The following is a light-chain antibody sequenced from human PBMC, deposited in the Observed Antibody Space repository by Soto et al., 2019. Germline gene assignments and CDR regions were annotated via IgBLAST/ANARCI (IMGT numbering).Light chain of an antibody. J-gene: IGKJ1*01. Sequence: DIQMTQSPSSLSASGGERVSMTCRASQGISTYLNWYQQKPGKAPKLLIYAASSLQSGVPSRFSGSGSGTEFTLTISSLQPDDFATYYCQQYNSYWTLGQGTKVDIK. CDR1: QGISTY. CDR2: AAS. CDR3: QQYNSYWT. V-gene: IGKV1-16*01.